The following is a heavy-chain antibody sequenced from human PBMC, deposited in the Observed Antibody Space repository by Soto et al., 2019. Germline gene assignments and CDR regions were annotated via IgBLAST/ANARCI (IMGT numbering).Heavy chain of an antibody. Sequence: SVKVSCKASGGTFSSYAISLVRQAPGQGLEWMGGIIPIFGTANYAQKFQGRVTITADKSTSTAYMELSSLRSEDTAVYYCARDLGCTNGVCYYYYGMDVWGQGTTVTVSS. D-gene: IGHD2-8*01. J-gene: IGHJ6*02. CDR3: ARDLGCTNGVCYYYYGMDV. V-gene: IGHV1-69*06. CDR2: IIPIFGTA. CDR1: GGTFSSYA.